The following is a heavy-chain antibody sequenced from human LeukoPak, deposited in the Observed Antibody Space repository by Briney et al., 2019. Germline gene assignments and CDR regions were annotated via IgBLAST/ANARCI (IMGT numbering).Heavy chain of an antibody. CDR1: GYTFTSYY. CDR2: INPSGGST. CDR3: ARDRVIGYCSSTSCPELNWFDP. Sequence: ASVKVSCKASGYTFTSYYMHWVRQAPGQGLEWMGIINPSGGSTSYAQKFQGRVTMTRDTSTSTVYMELSSLRSEDTAVYYCARDRVIGYCSSTSCPELNWFDPWGQGTLVTVSS. V-gene: IGHV1-46*01. D-gene: IGHD2-2*01. J-gene: IGHJ5*02.